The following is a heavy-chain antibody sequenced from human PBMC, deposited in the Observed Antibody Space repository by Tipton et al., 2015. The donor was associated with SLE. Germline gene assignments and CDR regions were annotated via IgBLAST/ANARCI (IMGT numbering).Heavy chain of an antibody. CDR2: ISFDGSNE. Sequence: SLRLSCAASGFTFSNYALHWVRQAPGKGLEWVAVISFDGSNEYYADSVKGRFTISRDNSKNTLYLQMNSLRTEDTAVYYCAREIEYYGAVSYPSFGYWGQGTRVTVSS. CDR3: AREIEYYGAVSYPSFGY. D-gene: IGHD3-10*01. J-gene: IGHJ4*02. CDR1: GFTFSNYA. V-gene: IGHV3-30*04.